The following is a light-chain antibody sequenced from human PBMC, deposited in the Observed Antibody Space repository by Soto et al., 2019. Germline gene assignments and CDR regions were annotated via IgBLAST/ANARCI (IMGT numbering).Light chain of an antibody. CDR1: QSISSY. V-gene: IGKV1-39*01. CDR2: AAS. J-gene: IGKJ2*01. CDR3: QQSYRTPYT. Sequence: DIQMTQSPSSLSASVGDRVTITCRASQSISSYLNWYQQKPGKAPNLLIYAASILQSGVSSRFSGGGSGTDFTLTINSLQPEDFATYYCQQSYRTPYTFGQGTKLEIK.